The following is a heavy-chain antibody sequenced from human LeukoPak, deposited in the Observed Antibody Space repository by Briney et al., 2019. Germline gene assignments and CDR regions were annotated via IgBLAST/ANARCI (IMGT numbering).Heavy chain of an antibody. CDR2: ISTYSGNT. CDR3: ARGPDEGSGIAAPYPFDY. D-gene: IGHD6-13*01. CDR1: GYTFTSLG. V-gene: IGHV1-18*01. Sequence: ASVKVSCKASGYTFTSLGISWVRQAPGQGLECMGWISTYSGNTNYAQKLQGRVTMTTDTSPSTAYMELRSLRSDDTAVYYCARGPDEGSGIAAPYPFDYWGQGTLVTVSS. J-gene: IGHJ4*02.